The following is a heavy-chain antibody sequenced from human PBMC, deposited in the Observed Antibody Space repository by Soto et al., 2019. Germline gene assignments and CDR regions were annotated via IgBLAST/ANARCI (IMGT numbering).Heavy chain of an antibody. CDR2: INHSGTT. D-gene: IGHD2-2*01. CDR3: ARGVYCSSTTCYWGMDV. V-gene: IGHV4-34*01. J-gene: IGHJ6*02. Sequence: QVQLQQWGAGLLKPSESLSLTCAVYGGSFSGYYWSWFRQPPGKGLEGFGEINHSGTTNYNPSLKSRVTISVDTSKNQFSLKLSSVTAADTAVYYCARGVYCSSTTCYWGMDVWGQGTTVTVSS. CDR1: GGSFSGYY.